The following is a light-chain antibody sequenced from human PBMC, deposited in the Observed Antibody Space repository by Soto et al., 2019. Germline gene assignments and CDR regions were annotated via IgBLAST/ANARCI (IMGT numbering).Light chain of an antibody. J-gene: IGKJ3*01. V-gene: IGKV2-28*01. Sequence: VMTQSPLSLPVTPGETASISCRSSQSLLHSNGYNYLDWYLQKPGQSPQLLIYLGSNRASGVPDRFSGSGSGTDFTLKISRVEAEDVGVYYCMQALQSPIFTFGPGTKVDIK. CDR2: LGS. CDR3: MQALQSPIFT. CDR1: QSLLHSNGYNY.